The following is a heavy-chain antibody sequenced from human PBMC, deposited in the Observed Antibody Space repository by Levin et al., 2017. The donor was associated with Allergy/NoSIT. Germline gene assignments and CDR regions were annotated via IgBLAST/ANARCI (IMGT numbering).Heavy chain of an antibody. CDR3: AGDRGVASSGTYYYYGMAV. V-gene: IGHV4-59*01. D-gene: IGHD6-19*01. J-gene: IGHJ6*02. CDR1: GGSISGYH. CDR2: IYYSGST. Sequence: SQTLSLTCIVPGGSISGYHWSWIRQPPGKGLEWIGYIYYSGSTNYSPSLKSRVTMSVDTSKNQFSPTLNSVTAADTAVYYCAGDRGVASSGTYYYYGMAVWGQGTPVTVSS.